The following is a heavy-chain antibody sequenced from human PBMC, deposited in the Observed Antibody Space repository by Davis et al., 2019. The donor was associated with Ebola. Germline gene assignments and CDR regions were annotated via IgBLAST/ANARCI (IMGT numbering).Heavy chain of an antibody. CDR3: ARGGIHDYGDYANGMDV. CDR1: GYTFTSYA. J-gene: IGHJ6*02. V-gene: IGHV1-3*01. CDR2: INAGNGNT. Sequence: AASVKVSCKASGYTFTSYAMHWVRQAPGQRLEWMGWINAGNGNTKYSQKFQGRVTITRDTSASTAYMELSSLRSEDTAVYYCARGGIHDYGDYANGMDVWGQGTTVTVSS. D-gene: IGHD4-17*01.